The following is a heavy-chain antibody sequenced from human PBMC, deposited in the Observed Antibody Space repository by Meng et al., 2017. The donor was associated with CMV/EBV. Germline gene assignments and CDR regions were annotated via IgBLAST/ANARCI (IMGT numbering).Heavy chain of an antibody. V-gene: IGHV3-21*01. CDR2: ISSSSSYI. J-gene: IGHJ6*02. CDR3: ARENYDILTGSLLGGMDV. CDR1: GFTFSSYS. Sequence: GGSLRLSCAASGFTFSSYSMNWVRQAPGKGLEWVSSISSSSSYIYYADSVKGRFTISRDNAKNSLYLQMNSLRAEDTAVYYCARENYDILTGSLLGGMDVWGQGTTVTVSS. D-gene: IGHD3-9*01.